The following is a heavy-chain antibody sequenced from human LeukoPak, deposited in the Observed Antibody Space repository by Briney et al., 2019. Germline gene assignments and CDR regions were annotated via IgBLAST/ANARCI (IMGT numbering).Heavy chain of an antibody. J-gene: IGHJ3*02. CDR2: IYYSGST. Sequence: SETLSLTCTVSGGSISSSSYYWGWIRQPPGKGLEWIGSIYYSGSTYYNPSLKSRVTISVDTSKNQFSLKLSSVTAADTAVYYCARAELAAAGAFDIWGQGTMVTVSS. V-gene: IGHV4-39*07. CDR3: ARAELAAAGAFDI. D-gene: IGHD6-13*01. CDR1: GGSISSSSYY.